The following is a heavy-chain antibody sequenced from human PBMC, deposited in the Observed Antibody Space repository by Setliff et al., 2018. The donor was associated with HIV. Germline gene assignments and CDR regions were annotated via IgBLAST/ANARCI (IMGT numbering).Heavy chain of an antibody. CDR3: ARRERYCSGTTCYRYFQH. CDR1: GGSFSAYY. D-gene: IGHD2-2*01. J-gene: IGHJ1*01. CDR2: INHSGTT. Sequence: SETLSLTCAVFGGSFSAYYWNWIRQTPGKGLEWIGEINHSGTTNYNPSLNSRVTISVDTSKKRFSLTLRSATAADTALYFCARRERYCSGTTCYRYFQHWGQGTLVT. V-gene: IGHV4-34*01.